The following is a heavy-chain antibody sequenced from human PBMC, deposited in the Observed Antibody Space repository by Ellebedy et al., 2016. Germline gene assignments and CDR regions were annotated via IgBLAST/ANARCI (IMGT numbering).Heavy chain of an antibody. CDR3: ARGHYDSSGYYYDY. V-gene: IGHV1-2*04. Sequence: ASVKVSCKASGYTFTGYYMHWVRQAPGQGLEWMGWINPNSGGTNYAQKFQGWVTMTRDTSISTAYMELSRLRSDDTAVYYCARGHYDSSGYYYDYWGQGTLVTVSS. CDR1: GYTFTGYY. J-gene: IGHJ4*02. CDR2: INPNSGGT. D-gene: IGHD3-22*01.